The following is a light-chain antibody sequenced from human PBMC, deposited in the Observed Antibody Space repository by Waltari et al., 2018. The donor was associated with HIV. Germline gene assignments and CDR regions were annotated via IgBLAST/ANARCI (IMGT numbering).Light chain of an antibody. J-gene: IGKJ5*01. Sequence: EVVMTQSPDPLSVSPGQKATISCWPSQGVSTTLAWYQQKPGQAPRLLMYVIYVRATGVPARVSGSGYETDFTLTITSVQPEDFAVYYCQQYDSWPPITFGQGTRLEIK. CDR2: VIY. V-gene: IGKV3-15*01. CDR3: QQYDSWPPIT. CDR1: QGVSTT.